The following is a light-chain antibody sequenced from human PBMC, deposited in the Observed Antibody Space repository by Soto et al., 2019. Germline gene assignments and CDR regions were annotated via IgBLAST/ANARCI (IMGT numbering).Light chain of an antibody. V-gene: IGKV3-15*01. CDR1: QSVSSN. CDR2: GAF. CDR3: QQYNDWPLT. J-gene: IGKJ1*01. Sequence: ENVFTPSPGTLSLSPGERVTPSCRASQSVSSNLAWYQQKPGQAPSLRIYGAFTRATGIPARFSGTGSGTEFTLTISSLQSEDFALYYCQQYNDWPLTFGQGTKVDI.